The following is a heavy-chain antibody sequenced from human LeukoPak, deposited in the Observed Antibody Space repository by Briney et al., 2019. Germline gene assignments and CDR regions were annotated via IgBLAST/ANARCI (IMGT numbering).Heavy chain of an antibody. J-gene: IGHJ6*02. CDR1: GFTFDDYA. CDR2: ISWNSGSI. V-gene: IGHV3-9*01. CDR3: AKDRGYYYYGMDV. Sequence: PGGSLRLSCAASGFTFDDYAMHWVRQGPGKGLEWVSGISWNSGSIAYADSVKGRFTISRDNAKNSLYLQMNSLRAEDTAFYYCAKDRGYYYYGMDVWGQGTTVTVSS.